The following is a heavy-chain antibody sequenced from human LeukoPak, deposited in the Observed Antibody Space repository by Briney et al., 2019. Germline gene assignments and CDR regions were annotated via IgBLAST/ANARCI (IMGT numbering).Heavy chain of an antibody. CDR2: ISSSSSYI. Sequence: GGSLRLSCAASGFTFSSYSMTWVRQAPGKGLEWVSSISSSSSYIYYADSVKGRFTISRDNAKNSLYLQMNSLRAEDTAVYYCARDWGIAVAIDYWGQGTLVTVSS. V-gene: IGHV3-21*01. CDR3: ARDWGIAVAIDY. D-gene: IGHD6-19*01. J-gene: IGHJ4*02. CDR1: GFTFSSYS.